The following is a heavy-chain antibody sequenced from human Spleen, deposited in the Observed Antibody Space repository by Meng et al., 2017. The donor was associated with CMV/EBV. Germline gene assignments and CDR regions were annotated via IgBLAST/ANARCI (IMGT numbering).Heavy chain of an antibody. D-gene: IGHD2-21*01. J-gene: IGHJ5*02. CDR3: ARDLAPAVIARWFDP. CDR1: GFTFSTYD. V-gene: IGHV3-21*01. CDR2: ISSSSSYI. Sequence: GESLKISCAASGFTFSTYDMSWVRQAPGKGLEWVSSISSSSSYIYYADSVKGRFTISRDNAKNSLYLQMNSLRAEDTAVYYCARDLAPAVIARWFDPWGQGTLVTVSS.